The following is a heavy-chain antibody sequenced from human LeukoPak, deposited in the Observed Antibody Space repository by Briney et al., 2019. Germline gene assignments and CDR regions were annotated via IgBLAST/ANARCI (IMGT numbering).Heavy chain of an antibody. J-gene: IGHJ4*02. Sequence: SETLSLTCTVSGGSINSGSYYWSWIRQPAGKGLEWIGRIYTNGSTNYNPSLKSRVSISADTSKNQFSLNLSSVTAADTAVYYCAIRGPSGSEGRAFDYWGQGALVTASS. CDR3: AIRGPSGSEGRAFDY. V-gene: IGHV4-61*02. CDR2: IYTNGST. CDR1: GGSINSGSYY. D-gene: IGHD3-10*01.